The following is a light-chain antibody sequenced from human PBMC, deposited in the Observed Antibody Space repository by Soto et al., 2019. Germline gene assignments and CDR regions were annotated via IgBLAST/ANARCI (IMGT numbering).Light chain of an antibody. Sequence: DIQMTQSPSSLSASVGDRVSITCRSSQRISNYVNWYQQKVGKAPNLLIYGAFSLQTGVPSRFSGSGSGTDFTLTISSLQTEDFATYFCQQTYSAPITFGQGTRLDIK. CDR3: QQTYSAPIT. J-gene: IGKJ5*01. CDR1: QRISNY. CDR2: GAF. V-gene: IGKV1-39*01.